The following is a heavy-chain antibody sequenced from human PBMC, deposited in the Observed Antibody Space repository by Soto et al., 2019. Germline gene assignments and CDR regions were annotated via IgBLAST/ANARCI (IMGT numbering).Heavy chain of an antibody. Sequence: QEQLVQSGAEVKKPGASVKVSCKTSGYTFTDYDINWVRQATGQGLEWIGWMNPNSGETGYAQKFQGRVTMTRSASLRTAYLELSRLRSEDTAVYYCARVAVAARPRWYNWFDPWGQGTLVTVSS. CDR3: ARVAVAARPRWYNWFDP. D-gene: IGHD2-15*01. J-gene: IGHJ5*02. CDR2: MNPNSGET. V-gene: IGHV1-8*01. CDR1: GYTFTDYD.